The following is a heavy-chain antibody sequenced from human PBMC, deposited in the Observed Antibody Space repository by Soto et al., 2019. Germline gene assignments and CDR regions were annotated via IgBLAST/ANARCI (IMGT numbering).Heavy chain of an antibody. V-gene: IGHV3-30*18. CDR2: ISDDGSNK. J-gene: IGHJ4*02. D-gene: IGHD2-21*01. CDR1: GITFRNYA. Sequence: QVQLVESGGGVVQPGRSLRLSCAASGITFRNYAMHWVRQAPGQGLEWVAVISDDGSNKYYADTVKGRFTISRDNFKNTLYLQMNSLRAEDTAVYYCAKDRCGDSVGGHFDYWGQGTLVTASS. CDR3: AKDRCGDSVGGHFDY.